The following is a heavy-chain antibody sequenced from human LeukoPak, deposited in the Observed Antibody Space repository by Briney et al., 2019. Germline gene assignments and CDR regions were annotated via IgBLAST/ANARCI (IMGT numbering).Heavy chain of an antibody. Sequence: PGGSLRLSCAASGFTFSSYAMSWVRQAPGKGPEWVSTISGSGENTYYADSVKGRFTISRDNSKNTLYLQMSSLRAEDTAVYYCARGGYSSGWYRDWGQGALVTVSS. CDR3: ARGGYSSGWYRD. D-gene: IGHD6-19*01. V-gene: IGHV3-23*01. CDR2: ISGSGENT. CDR1: GFTFSSYA. J-gene: IGHJ4*02.